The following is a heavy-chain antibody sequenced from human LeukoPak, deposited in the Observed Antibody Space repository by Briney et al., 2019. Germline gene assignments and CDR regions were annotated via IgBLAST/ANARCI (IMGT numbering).Heavy chain of an antibody. CDR1: VYTFTNYG. V-gene: IGHV1-18*01. D-gene: IGHD3-16*02. Sequence: GASVKVSCKASVYTFTNYGISWVRQAPGQGLEWMGWISPYNGNTNYVQKLQGRVTMTTDTSTSTAYMELRSLRSDDTAVYYCAREEYGYVWGSYRSEFWGQGTLVTVSS. J-gene: IGHJ4*02. CDR2: ISPYNGNT. CDR3: AREEYGYVWGSYRSEF.